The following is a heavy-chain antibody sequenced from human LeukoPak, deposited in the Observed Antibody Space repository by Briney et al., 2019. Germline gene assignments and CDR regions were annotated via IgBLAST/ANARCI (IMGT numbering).Heavy chain of an antibody. CDR2: ISSSSSYI. CDR3: ARGAWYCSSTSRYFDY. D-gene: IGHD2-2*01. Sequence: GGSLRLSCAASGFTFSSYSMNWVRQAPGKGLEWVSSISSSSSYIYYADSVKGRFTISRDNAKNSLYLQMNSLRAEDTAVYYCARGAWYCSSTSRYFDYWGQGTLVTVSS. J-gene: IGHJ4*02. CDR1: GFTFSSYS. V-gene: IGHV3-21*01.